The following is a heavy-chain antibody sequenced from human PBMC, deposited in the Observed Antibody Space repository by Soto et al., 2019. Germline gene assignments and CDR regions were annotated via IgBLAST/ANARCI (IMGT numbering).Heavy chain of an antibody. CDR1: GYTFASYW. J-gene: IGHJ4*02. CDR2: IYPGDSDT. CDR3: ERGPTPLLDY. V-gene: IGHV5-51*01. Sequence: PGESLKISFKGSGYTFASYWIAWVRQRPGKGLEWMGIIYPGDSDTRYNPSFQGQVTISGEKSISTVYLQWSSMRASDTAMYYCERGPTPLLDYWGQGTLVTVSS. D-gene: IGHD2-15*01.